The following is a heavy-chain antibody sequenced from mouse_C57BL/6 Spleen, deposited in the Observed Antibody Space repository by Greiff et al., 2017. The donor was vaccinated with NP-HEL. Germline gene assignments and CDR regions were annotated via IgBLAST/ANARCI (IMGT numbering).Heavy chain of an antibody. CDR1: GYTFTSYW. Sequence: VQLQQSGAELVRPGTSVKLSCKASGYTFTSYWMHWVKQRPGQGLEWIGVIDPSDSYTNYNQKFKGKATLTVDTSSSTAYMQLSSLTSEDSAVYYCAREYGNYSYYAMDYWGQGTSVTVSS. CDR2: IDPSDSYT. CDR3: AREYGNYSYYAMDY. J-gene: IGHJ4*01. D-gene: IGHD2-10*02. V-gene: IGHV1-59*01.